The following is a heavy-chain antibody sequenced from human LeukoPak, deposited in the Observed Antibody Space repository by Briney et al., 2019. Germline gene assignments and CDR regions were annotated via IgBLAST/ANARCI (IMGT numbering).Heavy chain of an antibody. CDR2: IRSSGNTI. D-gene: IGHD4-17*01. CDR1: GFTFSNYG. J-gene: IGHJ4*02. Sequence: GGSLRLSCAASGFTFSNYGMNWVRQAPGKGLEWVSYIRSSGNTIYYADSVRGRFTISRDNAKNSLFLQMNSLRAEDTAVYYCARGGDYVDSWGQGTLVTVSS. V-gene: IGHV3-48*03. CDR3: ARGGDYVDS.